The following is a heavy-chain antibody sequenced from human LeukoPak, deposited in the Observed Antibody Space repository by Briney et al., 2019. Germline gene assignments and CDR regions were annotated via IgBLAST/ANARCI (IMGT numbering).Heavy chain of an antibody. V-gene: IGHV3-23*01. CDR1: GFAFSTYT. CDR3: AKGARLNYYYLDV. Sequence: GGSLRLSCAASGFAFSTYTMNWVRQAPGKGLEWVSAIGGSGGGTRYVDSVKGRFTISRDNSKNTLYLQMNGLRDDDTAVYYCAKGARLNYYYLDVWGKGTTVTVSS. CDR2: IGGSGGGT. J-gene: IGHJ6*03.